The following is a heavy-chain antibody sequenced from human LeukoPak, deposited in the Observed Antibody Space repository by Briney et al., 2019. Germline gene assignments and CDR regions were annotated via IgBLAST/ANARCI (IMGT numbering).Heavy chain of an antibody. CDR2: SRNVCHSYST. Sequence: PGGSLRLSCAVSGFTFSDHYMDWVRQAPGKGLEWISRSRNVCHSYSTDFAASVRGRASLSRDHSRNSLYLQINSLRTDDTAVYYCVALLRGIGYWGQGTLVTVSS. CDR1: GFTFSDHY. CDR3: VALLRGIGY. J-gene: IGHJ4*02. V-gene: IGHV3-72*01. D-gene: IGHD3-10*01.